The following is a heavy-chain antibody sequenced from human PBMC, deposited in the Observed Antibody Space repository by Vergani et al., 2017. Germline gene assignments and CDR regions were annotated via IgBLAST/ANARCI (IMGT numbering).Heavy chain of an antibody. J-gene: IGHJ6*02. CDR3: ARVMYRDEASTGYRLEGMDI. CDR1: GGSFNTYY. V-gene: IGHV4-59*13. D-gene: IGHD3-9*01. CDR2: IYSTGST. Sequence: QVQLEESGPGLVKPSETLSLTCTVSGGSFNTYYWSWIRQSPGKGLEWIGYIYSTGSTNYNPSLNSRVTMSVDTSKNQFSLKVRSVTAAETAVYFCARVMYRDEASTGYRLEGMDIWGQGTTVTISS.